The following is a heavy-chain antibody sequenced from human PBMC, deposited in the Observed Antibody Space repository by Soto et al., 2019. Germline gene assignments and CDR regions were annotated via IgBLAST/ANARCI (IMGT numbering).Heavy chain of an antibody. J-gene: IGHJ6*02. CDR1: VFTFSSYG. D-gene: IGHD1-26*01. CDR3: AKSLGRGYYYYGMDV. CDR2: ISYDGSNK. V-gene: IGHV3-30*18. Sequence: GGSLRLSCAASVFTFSSYGMHLVRQAPGKGLEWVAVISYDGSNKFYADSVKGRFTISRDNSKNTLYLQMNSLRAEDTAVYYCAKSLGRGYYYYGMDVWGQGTTVTVSS.